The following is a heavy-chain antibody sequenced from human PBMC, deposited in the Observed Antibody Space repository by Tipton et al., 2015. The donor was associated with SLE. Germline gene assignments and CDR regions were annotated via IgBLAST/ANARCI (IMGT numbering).Heavy chain of an antibody. D-gene: IGHD5-24*01. J-gene: IGHJ3*01. CDR2: IYYSGST. V-gene: IGHV4-59*01. Sequence: TLSLTCTVSGGSISSYYWSWIRQPPGKGLEWIGYIYYSGSTNYNPSLKSRVTISVDTSKNHFSLKLSSVTAADTAVYYCARRDGYNGDDAFDLWGQGTMVIVSS. CDR1: GGSISSYY. CDR3: ARRDGYNGDDAFDL.